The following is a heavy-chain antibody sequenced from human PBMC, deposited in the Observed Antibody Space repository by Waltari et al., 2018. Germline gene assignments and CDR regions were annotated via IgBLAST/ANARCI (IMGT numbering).Heavy chain of an antibody. CDR1: GFTFSSYA. D-gene: IGHD1-26*01. V-gene: IGHV3-30*01. CDR3: ARDRGSYSAFDY. J-gene: IGHJ4*02. CDR2: ISYDGSNK. Sequence: QVQLVESGGGVVQPGRSLRLSCAASGFTFSSYAMHWVRQAPGKGLEWVAVISYDGSNKYYADSVKGRFTISRDKSKNTLYLQMNSLRAEDTAVYYCARDRGSYSAFDYWGQGTLVTVSS.